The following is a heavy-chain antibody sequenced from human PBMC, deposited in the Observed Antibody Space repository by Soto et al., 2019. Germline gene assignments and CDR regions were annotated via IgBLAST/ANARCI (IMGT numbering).Heavy chain of an antibody. J-gene: IGHJ6*01. CDR1: GFTFSSSA. CDR2: IWYDGSNK. D-gene: IGHD2-2*01. V-gene: IGHV3-33*01. CDR3: ARDSGQYCSSTSCLGYYGMDV. Sequence: QVQLVESGGGVVQPGRSLRLSCAASGFTFSSSAMHWVRQAPGKGLEWVALIWYDGSNKYYADSVKGRFTISRDNSKNTLYVQMNNLRAEDTAVYYCARDSGQYCSSTSCLGYYGMDVW.